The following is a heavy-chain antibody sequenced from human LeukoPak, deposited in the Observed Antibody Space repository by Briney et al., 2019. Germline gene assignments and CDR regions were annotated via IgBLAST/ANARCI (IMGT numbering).Heavy chain of an antibody. CDR1: GFTFSSYG. V-gene: IGHV3-30*18. Sequence: GGSLRLSCAASGFTFSSYGMDWVRQAPGKGLEWVAVISYDGSNKYYADSVKGRFTISRDNSKNTLYLQMNSLRAEDTAVYYCAKVSRYCSSTSCSKDYYYYGMDVWGQGTTVTVSS. J-gene: IGHJ6*02. CDR3: AKVSRYCSSTSCSKDYYYYGMDV. D-gene: IGHD2-2*01. CDR2: ISYDGSNK.